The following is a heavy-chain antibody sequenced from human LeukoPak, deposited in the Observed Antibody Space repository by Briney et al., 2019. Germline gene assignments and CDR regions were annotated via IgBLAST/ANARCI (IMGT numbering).Heavy chain of an antibody. CDR3: ARETPYGDYTYYFDY. V-gene: IGHV4-30-4*01. CDR2: IYYSGST. CDR1: GGSISSGDYY. D-gene: IGHD4-17*01. Sequence: SETLSLTCTVSGGSISSGDYYWSWLRQPPGKGLEWIGYIYYSGSTYYNPSLKSRVTISVDTSKNQFSLKLSSVTAADTAVYYCARETPYGDYTYYFDYWGQGTLVTVSS. J-gene: IGHJ4*02.